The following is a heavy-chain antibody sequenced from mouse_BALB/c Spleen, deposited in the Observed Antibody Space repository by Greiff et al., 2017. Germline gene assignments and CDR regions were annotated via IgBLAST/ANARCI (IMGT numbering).Heavy chain of an antibody. V-gene: IGHV5-9-4*01. CDR1: GFTFSSYA. D-gene: IGHD1-1*01. Sequence: DVKLVESGGGLVKPGGSLKLSCAASGFTFSSYAMSWVRQAPEKRLEWVAEISSGGSYTYYPDTVTGRFTISRDNAKNTLYLEMISLRSEDTAMYYCASVGYYGSSFDYWGQGTTLTVSS. CDR3: ASVGYYGSSFDY. CDR2: ISSGGSYT. J-gene: IGHJ2*01.